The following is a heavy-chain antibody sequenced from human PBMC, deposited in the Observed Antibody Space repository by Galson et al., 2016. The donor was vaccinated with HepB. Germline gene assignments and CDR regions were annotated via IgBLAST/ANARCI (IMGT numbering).Heavy chain of an antibody. Sequence: ETLSLTCGVYGASISGYYWSWIRQPPGKGLDWIGEINHSGGTNHNPSLKSRVTISVDTSKNQFSLKLKSVNAADTAVYYCARGGGYSSGWYSFWGRGTLVTVSS. V-gene: IGHV4-34*01. CDR3: ARGGGYSSGWYSF. D-gene: IGHD6-13*01. CDR1: GASISGYY. CDR2: INHSGGT. J-gene: IGHJ4*02.